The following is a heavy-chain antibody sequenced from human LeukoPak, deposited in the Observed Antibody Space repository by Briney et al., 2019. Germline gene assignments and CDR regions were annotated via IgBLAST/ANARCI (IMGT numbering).Heavy chain of an antibody. D-gene: IGHD4-17*01. CDR3: AVGPMTTVTTGFDY. Sequence: ASVKVCCKASGYTFTGYYMHWVRQAPGQGLEWMGWINPNSGGTNYAQKFRGRVTMTRDTSISTAYMELSRLRSDDTAVYYCAVGPMTTVTTGFDYWGQGTLVTVSS. CDR1: GYTFTGYY. J-gene: IGHJ4*02. CDR2: INPNSGGT. V-gene: IGHV1-2*02.